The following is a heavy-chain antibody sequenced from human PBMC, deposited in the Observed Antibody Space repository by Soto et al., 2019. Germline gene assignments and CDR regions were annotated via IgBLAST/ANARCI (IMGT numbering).Heavy chain of an antibody. V-gene: IGHV3-30*18. J-gene: IGHJ4*02. CDR1: GFTFSSYG. CDR3: AKVATGPNFDY. D-gene: IGHD5-12*01. Sequence: LRLSCAASGFTFSSYGMHWVRQAPGKGLEWVAVISYDGSNKYYADSVKGRFTISRDNSKNTLYLQMNSLRAEDTAVYYCAKVATGPNFDYWGQGTLVTVSS. CDR2: ISYDGSNK.